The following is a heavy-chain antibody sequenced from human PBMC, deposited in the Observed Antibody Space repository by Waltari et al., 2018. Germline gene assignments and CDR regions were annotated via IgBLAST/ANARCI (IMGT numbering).Heavy chain of an antibody. CDR2: IYHSGST. CDR1: GYSISSGYY. J-gene: IGHJ3*02. CDR3: ARDSPYYDSPDAFDI. D-gene: IGHD3-22*01. V-gene: IGHV4-38-2*02. Sequence: QVQLQESGPGLVKPSETLSLTCTVSGYSISSGYYWGWIRQPPGKGLEWIGSIYHSGSTYYNPSLKSRVTISVDTSKNQFSLKLSSVTAADTAVYYCARDSPYYDSPDAFDIWGQGTMVTVSS.